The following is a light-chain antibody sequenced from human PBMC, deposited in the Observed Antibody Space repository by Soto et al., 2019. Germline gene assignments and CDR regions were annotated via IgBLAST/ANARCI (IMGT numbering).Light chain of an antibody. J-gene: IGKJ1*01. V-gene: IGKV1-33*01. CDR2: DAS. CDR3: QQYDNLPPGT. Sequence: DIQMTQSPSSLSASVGDRVTITCQASQDISNYLNWYQQKPGKAPKLLIYDASNLETGVPSRFSGSGSGTDFTFTIRSLQPEDIATYYCQQYDNLPPGTFGQGTKVEIK. CDR1: QDISNY.